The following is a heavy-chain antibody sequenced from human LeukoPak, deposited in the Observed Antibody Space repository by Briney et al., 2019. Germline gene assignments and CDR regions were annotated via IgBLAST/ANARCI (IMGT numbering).Heavy chain of an antibody. D-gene: IGHD2-2*01. V-gene: IGHV3-11*04. CDR2: ISTSGSTI. J-gene: IGHJ5*02. Sequence: PRGSLRLSCAASGFTFRDYYMNWNRQAPGKGLEWVSYISTSGSTIYYADSVKGRFTISRDNAKNSLYLQMNSLRAEDTGVYYCARDLREDIVVVPAAMSSSWFDPWGQGTLVTVSS. CDR1: GFTFRDYY. CDR3: ARDLREDIVVVPAAMSSSWFDP.